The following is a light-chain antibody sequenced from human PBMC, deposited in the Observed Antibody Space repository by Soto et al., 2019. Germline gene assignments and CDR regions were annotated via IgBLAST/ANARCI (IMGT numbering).Light chain of an antibody. CDR1: QSVSNS. V-gene: IGKV3-11*01. J-gene: IGKJ2*01. Sequence: EMVLTQSPATLSLSPGERVTLSCRASQSVSNSLVWYQQKAGQAPRLLLYGISYRATGVPARFSGSGSGTDFTLSISRLEPEDFAIYYCQQGSDWPPTYTFGQGTKLEIK. CDR3: QQGSDWPPTYT. CDR2: GIS.